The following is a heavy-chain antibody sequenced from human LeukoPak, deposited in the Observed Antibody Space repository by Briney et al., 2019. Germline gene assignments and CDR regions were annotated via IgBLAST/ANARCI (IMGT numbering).Heavy chain of an antibody. J-gene: IGHJ5*02. V-gene: IGHV4-4*07. Sequence: SSETLSLTCTVSGGSISSYYWSWIRQPAGKGREWIGRIYTSGSTNYNPSLKSRVTMSVDTSKNQFSLKLSSVTAADTAVYYCARDLSWFLRFGEFVNWFDPWGQGTLVTVSS. D-gene: IGHD3-10*01. CDR2: IYTSGST. CDR3: ARDLSWFLRFGEFVNWFDP. CDR1: GGSISSYY.